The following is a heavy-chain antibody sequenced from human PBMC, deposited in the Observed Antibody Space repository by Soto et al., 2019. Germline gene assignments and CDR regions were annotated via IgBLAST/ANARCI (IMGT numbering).Heavy chain of an antibody. J-gene: IGHJ4*02. CDR1: GASITSGAYY. Sequence: PSETLSLTCTVSGASITSGAYYWTWVRQHPVKGLEWIGHIYYTGSTYYNPSLKSRLNISLDTSKNQFSLQLESMTAADTAIYYCANGRATYGLLTHDYWGQGTLVTVSS. D-gene: IGHD3-10*01. CDR2: IYYTGST. CDR3: ANGRATYGLLTHDY. V-gene: IGHV4-31*03.